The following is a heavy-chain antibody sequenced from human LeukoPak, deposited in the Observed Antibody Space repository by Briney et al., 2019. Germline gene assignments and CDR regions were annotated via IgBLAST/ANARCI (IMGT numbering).Heavy chain of an antibody. D-gene: IGHD6-13*01. Sequence: SGGSLRLSCEVSGFTFSSSRMNWVRQAPGKGLEWVSYISSRGTTKHYADSVKGRFTIPRDNAKNALYLQMNSLRVEDTAVYYCANFEPGYTSSWYAEFWGQGTLVTVSS. CDR2: ISSRGTTK. V-gene: IGHV3-48*01. CDR3: ANFEPGYTSSWYAEF. J-gene: IGHJ4*02. CDR1: GFTFSSSR.